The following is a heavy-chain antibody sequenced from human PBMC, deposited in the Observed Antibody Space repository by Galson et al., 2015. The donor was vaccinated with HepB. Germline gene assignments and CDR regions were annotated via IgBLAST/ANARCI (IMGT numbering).Heavy chain of an antibody. V-gene: IGHV3-48*02. Sequence: SLRLSCAASGFTFSSYSMNWVRQAPGKGLEWVSYISSSSSTIYYADSVKGRFTISRDNAKNSLYLQMNSLRDEDTAVYYCAVQYCSSTSCYLEGSFDYWGQGTLVTVSS. CDR3: AVQYCSSTSCYLEGSFDY. CDR1: GFTFSSYS. D-gene: IGHD2-2*01. CDR2: ISSSSSTI. J-gene: IGHJ4*02.